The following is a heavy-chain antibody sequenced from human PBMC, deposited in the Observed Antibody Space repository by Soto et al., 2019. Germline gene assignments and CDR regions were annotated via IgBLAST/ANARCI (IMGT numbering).Heavy chain of an antibody. CDR3: ATTGGAGGAFDI. J-gene: IGHJ3*02. CDR2: ISGSGGST. D-gene: IGHD2-8*02. CDR1: GFTFSSYA. V-gene: IGHV3-23*01. Sequence: VQLLESGGGLVQPGGSLRLSCAASGFTFSSYAMSWVRQAPGKGLEWVSAISGSGGSTYYADSVKGRFTISRDNSKNTLYLQMNSLRAEDTAVYYCATTGGAGGAFDIWGQGTMVTVSS.